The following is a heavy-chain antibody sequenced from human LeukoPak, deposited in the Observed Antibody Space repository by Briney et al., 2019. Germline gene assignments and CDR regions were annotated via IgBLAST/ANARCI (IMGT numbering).Heavy chain of an antibody. CDR3: ARGPREYYGSNYYFDY. V-gene: IGHV3-7*03. CDR1: GFTFSTYW. CDR2: IKQDGSEK. D-gene: IGHD3-10*01. Sequence: GGSLRLSCAVSGFTFSTYWMTWVREAPGKGLEWVANIKQDGSEKYYVDSVKGRFTISRDNTKNSLYLQMNSLRAEETAVYYCARGPREYYGSNYYFDYWGQGTLVTVSS. J-gene: IGHJ4*02.